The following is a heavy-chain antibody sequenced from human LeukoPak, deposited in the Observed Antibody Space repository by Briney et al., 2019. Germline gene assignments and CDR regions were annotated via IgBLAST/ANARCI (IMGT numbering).Heavy chain of an antibody. V-gene: IGHV1-2*02. CDR2: INPNSGGT. J-gene: IGHJ4*02. Sequence: ASVKVSCKASVYTFTGYYMHWVRQAPGQGLEWMGWINPNSGGTNYAQKFQGRVTMTRDTSISTAYMELSRLRSDDTAVYYCARDFKRYSSGCPPGYWGQGTLVTVSS. D-gene: IGHD6-19*01. CDR3: ARDFKRYSSGCPPGY. CDR1: VYTFTGYY.